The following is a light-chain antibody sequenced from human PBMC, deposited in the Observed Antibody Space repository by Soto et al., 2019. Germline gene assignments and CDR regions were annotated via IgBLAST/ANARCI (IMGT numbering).Light chain of an antibody. Sequence: QSVLTQPPSVSAAPGQQISIPCSGSSSNVGKNYVSWYQQLPGTAPKLLIYDNSHRPSWIPDRFSGSKSGTSATLGITGLPAGDEADYYCGTWDSSLSGVVLGGGTELTVL. J-gene: IGLJ2*01. CDR3: GTWDSSLSGVV. V-gene: IGLV1-51*01. CDR2: DNS. CDR1: SSNVGKNY.